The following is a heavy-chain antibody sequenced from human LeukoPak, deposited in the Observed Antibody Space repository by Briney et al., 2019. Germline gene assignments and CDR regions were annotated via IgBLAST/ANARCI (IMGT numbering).Heavy chain of an antibody. J-gene: IGHJ4*02. CDR2: IYSGGST. Sequence: GGSPRLSCAASGFTVSSNLMSWVRQAPGKGLEWVSVIYSGGSTYYADSVKDRFTISRHNSKNTLYLQMNSLRAEDTAVYYCARLYGTFLEWSPYFDYWGQGTLVTVST. D-gene: IGHD3-3*02. CDR3: ARLYGTFLEWSPYFDY. CDR1: GFTVSSNL. V-gene: IGHV3-53*04.